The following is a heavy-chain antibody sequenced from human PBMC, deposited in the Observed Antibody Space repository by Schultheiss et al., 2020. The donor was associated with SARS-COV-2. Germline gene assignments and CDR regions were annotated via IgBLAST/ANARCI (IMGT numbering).Heavy chain of an antibody. J-gene: IGHJ6*02. V-gene: IGHV1-46*01. D-gene: IGHD2-2*01. Sequence: GESLKISCKVSGYTLTELSMHWVRQAPGQGLEWMGIINPSGGSTSYAQKFQGRVTMTRNTSISTAYMELSSLRSEDTAVYYCARYTVSCSSTSCSTPTAYGMDVWGQGTTVTVSS. CDR2: INPSGGST. CDR3: ARYTVSCSSTSCSTPTAYGMDV. CDR1: GYTLTELS.